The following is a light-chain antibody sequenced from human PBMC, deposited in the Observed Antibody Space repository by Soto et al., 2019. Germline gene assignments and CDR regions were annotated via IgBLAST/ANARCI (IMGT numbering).Light chain of an antibody. CDR1: QGITNY. Sequence: DIQMTQSPFSLSASVGDRVTITCRASQGITNYLAWYQQKPGKVPKLLIYAASTLQSGVPSRFSGSGSGTDFTLTISSLQPEDVATYYCQKYNSGLRTFGQGTKVEIK. J-gene: IGKJ1*01. CDR2: AAS. V-gene: IGKV1-27*01. CDR3: QKYNSGLRT.